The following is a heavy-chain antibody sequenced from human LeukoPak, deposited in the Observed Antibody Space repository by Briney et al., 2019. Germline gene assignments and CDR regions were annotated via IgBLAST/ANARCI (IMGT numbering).Heavy chain of an antibody. Sequence: GGSLRLSFAASGFTFSSYWMSWVRQAPGKGLEWVANIKQDGSEKYYVDSVKGRFTISRDNAKNSLYLQMNSLRAEDTAVYYCARAIAARPSCEDYWGQGTLVTVSS. CDR2: IKQDGSEK. CDR1: GFTFSSYW. D-gene: IGHD6-6*01. CDR3: ARAIAARPSCEDY. J-gene: IGHJ4*02. V-gene: IGHV3-7*01.